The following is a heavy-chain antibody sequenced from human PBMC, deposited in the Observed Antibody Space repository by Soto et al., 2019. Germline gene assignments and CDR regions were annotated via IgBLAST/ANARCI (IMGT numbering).Heavy chain of an antibody. CDR3: ARRRITMIVVVFDAFDI. V-gene: IGHV4-4*02. CDR1: GGSISSSYW. CDR2: IYHSGST. J-gene: IGHJ3*02. D-gene: IGHD3-22*01. Sequence: QVQLQESGPGLVKPSGTLSLTCAVSGGSISSSYWWSWVRQPPGKGLEWIGEIYHSGSTNYNPSPKRRXTXSXYTATNQFSLKLSSVTAADTAVYYCARRRITMIVVVFDAFDIWGQGTMVTVSS.